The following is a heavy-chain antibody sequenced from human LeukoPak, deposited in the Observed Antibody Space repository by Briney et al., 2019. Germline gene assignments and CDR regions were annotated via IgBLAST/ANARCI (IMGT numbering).Heavy chain of an antibody. CDR2: IIPIFGTA. D-gene: IGHD6-6*01. J-gene: IGHJ4*02. CDR1: GGAFSSYA. V-gene: IGHV1-69*13. Sequence: SVKASCKTSGGAFSSYAISWVRQAPGQGLEWMGGIIPIFGTANYAQKFQGRVTITADESTSTAYMELSSLRSEDTAVYYCARTHSPVTLYSSSTYYFDYWGQGTLVTVSS. CDR3: ARTHSPVTLYSSSTYYFDY.